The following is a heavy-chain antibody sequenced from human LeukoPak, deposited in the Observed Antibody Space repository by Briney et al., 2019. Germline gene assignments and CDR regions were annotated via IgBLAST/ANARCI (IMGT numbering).Heavy chain of an antibody. D-gene: IGHD5-18*01. J-gene: IGHJ3*02. V-gene: IGHV3-48*03. CDR2: ISSSGSTI. CDR3: ARRERRGYTYGRGTLDI. CDR1: GFTFSSYE. Sequence: GGSLRLSCAASGFTFSSYEMNWVRQAPGKGLEWISYISSSGSTIYYADSVKGRFTISRDNPKNSLYLQMNSLRAEDTAVYYCARRERRGYTYGRGTLDIWGQGTMVTVSS.